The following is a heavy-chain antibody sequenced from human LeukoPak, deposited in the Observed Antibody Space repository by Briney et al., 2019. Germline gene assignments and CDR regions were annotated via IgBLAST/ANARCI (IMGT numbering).Heavy chain of an antibody. CDR1: GGTFSSYA. V-gene: IGHV1-69*13. Sequence: SVKVSCKASGGTFSSYAISWVRQAPGQGLEWMGGIIPIFGTANYAQKFQGRVTITADESTSTAYMELSSLRSEDTAVYYCARVTRGYSYGYLDYWGQGTLVTVSS. J-gene: IGHJ4*02. CDR3: ARVTRGYSYGYLDY. D-gene: IGHD5-18*01. CDR2: IIPIFGTA.